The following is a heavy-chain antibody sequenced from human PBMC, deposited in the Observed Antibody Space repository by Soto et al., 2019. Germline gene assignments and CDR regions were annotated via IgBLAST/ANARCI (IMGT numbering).Heavy chain of an antibody. CDR1: GGSVGSGAYY. Sequence: PSETLSLTCIVSGGSVGSGAYYWSWIRQPPGNALEWIGYIQYSGDTNYNSPLKSRVTISVDMSRNRFSLKLTSVTAADTAFYYCARHDYSDRAFDLWGQGTMVTVSS. CDR3: ARHDYSDRAFDL. J-gene: IGHJ3*01. V-gene: IGHV4-61*08. CDR2: IQYSGDT. D-gene: IGHD3-22*01.